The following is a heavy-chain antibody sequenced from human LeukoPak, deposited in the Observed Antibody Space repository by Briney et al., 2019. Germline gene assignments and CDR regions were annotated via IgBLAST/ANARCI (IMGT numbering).Heavy chain of an antibody. CDR1: GGSISSSSYY. CDR3: ARPALNYDILTGYSRGGAFDI. V-gene: IGHV4-39*07. CDR2: IYYSGTT. D-gene: IGHD3-9*01. Sequence: SETLSLTCAVSGGSISSSSYYWGWIRQPPEKGLEWIGSIYYSGTTYYNPSLKSRVTMSVDTSNNQFSLKLSSVTAADTAVYYCARPALNYDILTGYSRGGAFDIWGQGTMVTVSS. J-gene: IGHJ3*02.